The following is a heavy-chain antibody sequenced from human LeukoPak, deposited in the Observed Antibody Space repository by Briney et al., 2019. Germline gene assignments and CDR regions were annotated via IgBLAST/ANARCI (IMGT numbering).Heavy chain of an antibody. Sequence: PSETLSLTCTVSGGSISSYYWSWIRQPPGKGLEWIGHIYYSGSTNYNPSLKSRVTISVDTSKNQFSLKLSSVTAADTAVYYCARGGYYGSGSYYSTNNWFDPWGQGTLVTVSS. J-gene: IGHJ5*02. D-gene: IGHD3-10*01. CDR2: IYYSGST. CDR3: ARGGYYGSGSYYSTNNWFDP. V-gene: IGHV4-59*01. CDR1: GGSISSYY.